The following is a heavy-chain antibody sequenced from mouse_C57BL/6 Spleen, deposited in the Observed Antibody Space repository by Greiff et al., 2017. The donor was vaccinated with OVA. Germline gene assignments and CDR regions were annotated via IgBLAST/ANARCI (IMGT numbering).Heavy chain of an antibody. J-gene: IGHJ1*03. D-gene: IGHD1-1*01. Sequence: VQLQQSGTVLARPGASVKMSCKTSGYTFTSYWMHWVKQRPGQGLEWIGAIYPGNSDTSYNQKFKGKAKLTADTSASTAYLELSSLTNEDSAVYYCTGGITTVVADCYFDVWGTGTTVTVSS. CDR2: IYPGNSDT. V-gene: IGHV1-5*01. CDR1: GYTFTSYW. CDR3: TGGITTVVADCYFDV.